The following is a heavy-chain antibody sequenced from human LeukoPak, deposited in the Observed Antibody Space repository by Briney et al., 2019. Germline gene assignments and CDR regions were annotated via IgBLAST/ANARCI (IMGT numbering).Heavy chain of an antibody. CDR2: TSSSSSYI. CDR1: GFTFSSYW. J-gene: IGHJ4*02. D-gene: IGHD6-13*01. CDR3: ARDSSSWYYFDY. Sequence: GGSLRLSCAASGFTFSSYWMSWVRQAPGKGLEWVSSTSSSSSYIYYADSVKGRFTISRDNAKNPLYLQMNSLRAEDTAVYYCARDSSSWYYFDYWGQGTLVTVSS. V-gene: IGHV3-21*01.